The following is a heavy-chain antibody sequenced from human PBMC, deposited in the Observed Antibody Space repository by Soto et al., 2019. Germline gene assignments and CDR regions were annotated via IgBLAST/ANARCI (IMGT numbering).Heavy chain of an antibody. D-gene: IGHD3-16*01. J-gene: IGHJ6*03. Sequence: EVQLVESGGGLVKPGGSLRLSCAASGFTFSSYSMNWVRQAPGKGLEWVSSISSSSSYIYYADSVKGRFTISRDNAKNALYQQMNSLRAEETAVYYCGRALYGGIKGYYYYYMDVWGKGTTVTVSS. CDR1: GFTFSSYS. CDR2: ISSSSSYI. V-gene: IGHV3-21*01. CDR3: GRALYGGIKGYYYYYMDV.